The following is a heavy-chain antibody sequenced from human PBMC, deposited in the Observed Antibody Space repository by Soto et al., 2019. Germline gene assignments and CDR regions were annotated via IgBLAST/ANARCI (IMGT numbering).Heavy chain of an antibody. Sequence: SETLSLTCTVSGGSLSRGDYYWGWIRQPPGKGLEGIGDIYYSGSTYYNPSLKSRVTISVDTSKNQFSLKLSSVTAADTAVYYCARALYDFWSGSPLPNWFDPWGQGTLVTVSS. V-gene: IGHV4-30-4*01. CDR1: GGSLSRGDYY. CDR3: ARALYDFWSGSPLPNWFDP. D-gene: IGHD3-3*01. CDR2: IYYSGST. J-gene: IGHJ5*02.